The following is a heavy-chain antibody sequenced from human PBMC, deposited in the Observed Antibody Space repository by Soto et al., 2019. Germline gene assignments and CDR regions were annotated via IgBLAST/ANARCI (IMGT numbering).Heavy chain of an antibody. D-gene: IGHD2-8*01. CDR2: IWYDGTKK. V-gene: IGHV3-33*03. Sequence: QVQLVESGGGVVQPGRSLRLSCAASGFSFRNYGLHWVRQAPGKGLEWVAVIWYDGTKKYYADSVKGRFTISRDSSKNTLYLQMDSLRAEDTAIYYCAKDVYKYLYLDLWGRGTLVTVSS. CDR3: AKDVYKYLYLDL. CDR1: GFSFRNYG. J-gene: IGHJ2*01.